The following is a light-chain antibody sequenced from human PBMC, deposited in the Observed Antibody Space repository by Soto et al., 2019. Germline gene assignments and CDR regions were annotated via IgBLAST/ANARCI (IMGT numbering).Light chain of an antibody. V-gene: IGLV2-8*01. CDR2: EVS. CDR3: SSYADNNNYV. Sequence: QSALTQPPSASGSPGRSVTISCSGTSSDVGTYNHVSWYQQHPGKAPKLMIYEVSRRPSGVPDRFSGSKSGNTASLTVSGLQAEDEADYYCSSYADNNNYVFGTGTKLTVL. CDR1: SSDVGTYNH. J-gene: IGLJ1*01.